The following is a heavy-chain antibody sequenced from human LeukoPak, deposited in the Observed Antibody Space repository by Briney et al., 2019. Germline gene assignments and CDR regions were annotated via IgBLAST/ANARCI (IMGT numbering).Heavy chain of an antibody. CDR1: GSTFSSYS. CDR2: ISSSSSYI. CDR3: ARDRTGIAVL. V-gene: IGHV3-21*01. Sequence: SGGSLRLSCAASGSTFSSYSMNWVRQAPGKGLEWVSSISSSSSYIYYADSVKGRFTISRDNAKNSLYLQMNSLRAEDTAVYYCARDRTGIAVLWGQGTLVTVSS. D-gene: IGHD6-19*01. J-gene: IGHJ4*02.